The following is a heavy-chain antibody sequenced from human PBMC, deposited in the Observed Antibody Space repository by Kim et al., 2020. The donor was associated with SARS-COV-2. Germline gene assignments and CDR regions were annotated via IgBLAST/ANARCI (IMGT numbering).Heavy chain of an antibody. Sequence: ASVKVSCKASGYTFTSYGIRWVRQAPGQGLEWMGWISVYNGNTNYAQKLQGRVTMTTDTSTSTAYMELRSLRSDDTAVYYCARSRGLVVVAAYYYMDVWGKGTTVTVSS. V-gene: IGHV1-18*01. D-gene: IGHD2-15*01. CDR1: GYTFTSYG. J-gene: IGHJ6*03. CDR2: ISVYNGNT. CDR3: ARSRGLVVVAAYYYMDV.